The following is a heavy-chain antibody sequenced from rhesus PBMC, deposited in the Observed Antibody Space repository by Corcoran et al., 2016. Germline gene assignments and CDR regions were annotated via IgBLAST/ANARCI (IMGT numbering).Heavy chain of an antibody. CDR2: INGNRWYT. J-gene: IGHJ4*01. V-gene: IGHV4-80*01. CDR3: ARLYYFDSGYGFDY. D-gene: IGHD3-28*01. Sequence: QVQLQESGPGLVKPSETLSLTCAVSGGSFSNYWWSWIRQLPGKGLEWIGEINGNRWYTNPNPSLRSRVTISKDASKNQFSLKLSSVTAAGTAVYWCARLYYFDSGYGFDYWGQGVLVTVSS. CDR1: GGSFSNYW.